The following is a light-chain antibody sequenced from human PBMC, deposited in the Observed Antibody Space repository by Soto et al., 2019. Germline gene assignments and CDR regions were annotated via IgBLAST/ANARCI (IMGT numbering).Light chain of an antibody. V-gene: IGKV3-15*01. CDR2: GAS. CDR1: QSVSSN. J-gene: IGKJ1*01. Sequence: EILITQSPATLSMSPGERATLSCRASQSVSSNLAWYQQKPGQAPRLLIYGASTRATGIPARFSGSGSGTEFTLTISSLQSEDFAVYYCQQYNNWARTFGQGTKV. CDR3: QQYNNWART.